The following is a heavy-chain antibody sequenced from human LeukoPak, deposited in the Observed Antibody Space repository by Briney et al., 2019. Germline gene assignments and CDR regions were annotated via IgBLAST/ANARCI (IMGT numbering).Heavy chain of an antibody. V-gene: IGHV4-59*11. CDR3: PTLLHNAIRGGLITFDV. CDR2: VSYTGRT. CDR1: GGSLRGHY. J-gene: IGHJ3*01. D-gene: IGHD2-15*01. Sequence: SETLSLTCTFSGGSLRGHYWSWIRQPPGKRLEWIGYVSYTGRTKYNPSLQSRVTISIDTSKSQFSLKLTSVTSADTAVYSYPTLLHNAIRGGLITFDVWGQGTTVIVSS.